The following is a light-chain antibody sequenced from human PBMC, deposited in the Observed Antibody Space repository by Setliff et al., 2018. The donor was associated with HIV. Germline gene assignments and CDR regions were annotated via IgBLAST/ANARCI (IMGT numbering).Light chain of an antibody. CDR1: NSDIGGYDY. CDR3: SSFTSNSTGI. CDR2: EVS. Sequence: QSALTQPASVSGSPGQSITISCTGTNSDIGGYDYVYWYQQQPGKAPKLMIYEVSGRPSGVSYRFSGSKSGTTASLTISGLQAEDEADYYCSSFTSNSTGIFGGGTK. V-gene: IGLV2-14*01. J-gene: IGLJ2*01.